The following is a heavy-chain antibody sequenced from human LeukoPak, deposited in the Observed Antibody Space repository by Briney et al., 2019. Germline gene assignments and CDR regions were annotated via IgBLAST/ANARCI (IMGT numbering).Heavy chain of an antibody. D-gene: IGHD3-9*01. J-gene: IGHJ4*02. CDR3: ARAYYDILTTDS. V-gene: IGHV3-66*01. CDR2: IYSSGDT. CDR1: GFTVRTNY. Sequence: GGSLRLSCTASGFTVRTNYMSWVRQAPGKGLEWVSVIYSSGDTYYADSVKGRFTISRDDSKNTLYLQMNSLRAEDTAVYYCARAYYDILTTDSWGQGTLVTVSS.